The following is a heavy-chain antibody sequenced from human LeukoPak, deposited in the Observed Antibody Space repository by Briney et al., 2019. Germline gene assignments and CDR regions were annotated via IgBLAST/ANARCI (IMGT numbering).Heavy chain of an antibody. Sequence: SETLSLTCTVSGGSISTYHWSWIRQLPGKGLEWIGYIFDSGSTNHNPSLKSRVTMSVDTSKNQFSLKLSSVTAADTAVYYCARGLGSGWPFDYWGQGTLVTVSS. V-gene: IGHV4-59*01. CDR2: IFDSGST. CDR1: GGSISTYH. CDR3: ARGLGSGWPFDY. D-gene: IGHD6-19*01. J-gene: IGHJ4*02.